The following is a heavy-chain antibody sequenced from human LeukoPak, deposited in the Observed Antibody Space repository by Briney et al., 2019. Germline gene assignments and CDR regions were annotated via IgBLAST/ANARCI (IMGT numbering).Heavy chain of an antibody. J-gene: IGHJ4*02. CDR2: ISYDGSNK. Sequence: GGSLRLSCAASGFTFSSYAMHWVRQAPGKGLEWVAVISYDGSNKYYADSVKGRFTISRDNSKNTLYLQMNSLRAEDTAVYYCARCYGSGSSPDYWGQGTLVTVSP. D-gene: IGHD3-10*01. V-gene: IGHV3-30-3*01. CDR3: ARCYGSGSSPDY. CDR1: GFTFSSYA.